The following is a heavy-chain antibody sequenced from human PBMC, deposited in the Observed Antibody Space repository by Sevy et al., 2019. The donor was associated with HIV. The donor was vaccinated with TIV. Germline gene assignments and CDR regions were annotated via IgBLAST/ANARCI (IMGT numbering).Heavy chain of an antibody. D-gene: IGHD2-15*01. CDR2: FDPEDGET. Sequence: ASVKVSCKVSGYTLTELSMHWVRQAPGKGLEWMGGFDPEDGETIYAQKFQGRVTMTEDTSTDTAYRELSSLRSEDTAVYYCATGIYCSGGSCYGLDYWGQGTLVTVSS. CDR3: ATGIYCSGGSCYGLDY. V-gene: IGHV1-24*01. CDR1: GYTLTELS. J-gene: IGHJ4*02.